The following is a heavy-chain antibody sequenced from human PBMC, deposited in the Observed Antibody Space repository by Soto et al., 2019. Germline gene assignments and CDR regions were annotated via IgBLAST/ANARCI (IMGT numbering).Heavy chain of an antibody. CDR1: GFTFDDYA. CDR2: ISWNSGSI. Sequence: EVQLVESGGGLVQPGRSLRLSCEASGFTFDDYAMHWVRQAPGKGLEWVSGISWNSGSIGYADSVKGRFTISRDNAKNSLYLQMNSLRTEDTALYYCATGPLARLCSGGSCYFDYWGLGSLVTV. D-gene: IGHD2-15*01. V-gene: IGHV3-9*01. CDR3: ATGPLARLCSGGSCYFDY. J-gene: IGHJ4*02.